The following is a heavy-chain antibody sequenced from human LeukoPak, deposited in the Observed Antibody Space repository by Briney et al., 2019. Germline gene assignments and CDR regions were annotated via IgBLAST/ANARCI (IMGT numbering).Heavy chain of an antibody. CDR1: GFTFSSYA. J-gene: IGHJ4*02. CDR3: VRDSGSGWNGLGF. CDR2: ISGSSSKT. D-gene: IGHD6-19*01. Sequence: GGSLRLSCVASGFTFSSYAMSWVRQAPGKGLDCVSGISGSSSKTYYADSVKGRFTTSRDNSRNTLYLEMNSLRADDAAEYYCVRDSGSGWNGLGFWGQGTLVTVSS. V-gene: IGHV3-23*01.